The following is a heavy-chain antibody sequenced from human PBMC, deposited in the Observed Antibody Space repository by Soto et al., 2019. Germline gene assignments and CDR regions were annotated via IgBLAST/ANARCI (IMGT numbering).Heavy chain of an antibody. Sequence: EVQLVESGGGLVQPGGSLRLSCAASGFTFSIYWMSWVRQAPGKGLEWVANIKQDESEKYYVDSVKGRFAISRDNAKNSLYLQMNSLRAEDTAVYYCAKICSSNWPHFGLDVWGQGTTVTVSS. CDR1: GFTFSIYW. V-gene: IGHV3-7*01. D-gene: IGHD6-13*01. CDR2: IKQDESEK. J-gene: IGHJ6*02. CDR3: AKICSSNWPHFGLDV.